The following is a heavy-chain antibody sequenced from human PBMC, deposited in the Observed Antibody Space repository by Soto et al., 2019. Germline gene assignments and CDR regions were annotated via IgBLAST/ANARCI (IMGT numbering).Heavy chain of an antibody. CDR2: ISYDGSNK. CDR1: GFTFSSYA. Sequence: GGSLRLSCAASGFTFSSYAMHWVRQAPGKGLEWVAVISYDGSNKYYADSVKGRFTISRDNSKNTLYLQMNSLRAEDTAVYYCARDPHYDILTGYSYYFDYWGQGTLVTVSS. V-gene: IGHV3-30-3*01. J-gene: IGHJ4*02. D-gene: IGHD3-9*01. CDR3: ARDPHYDILTGYSYYFDY.